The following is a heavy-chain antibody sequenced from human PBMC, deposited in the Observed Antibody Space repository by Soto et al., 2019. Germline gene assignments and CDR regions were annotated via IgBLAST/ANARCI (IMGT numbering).Heavy chain of an antibody. Sequence: GGSLRLSCAASGFTISDHYMSRIRQAPGKGLEWVSYISSSGSTIYYADSVEGRFTISRDNAKNSLYLQMNSLRAEDTAVYYCARVYYDFWSGYYSPGYMDVWGKGTTVTVSS. CDR2: ISSSGSTI. V-gene: IGHV3-11*01. CDR3: ARVYYDFWSGYYSPGYMDV. D-gene: IGHD3-3*01. CDR1: GFTISDHY. J-gene: IGHJ6*03.